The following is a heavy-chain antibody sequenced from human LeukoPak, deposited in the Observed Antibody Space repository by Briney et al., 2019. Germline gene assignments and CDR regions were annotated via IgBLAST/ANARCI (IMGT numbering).Heavy chain of an antibody. CDR1: GYTFTSYD. Sequence: ASVKVSCKASGYTFTSYDINWVRQATGQGLEWMGWMNPNSGNTGYAQKFQGRVTMTRNTSISTAYMELSSLRSEDTAVYYCARGRPWELRYFDWLAPDAFDIWGQGTMVTVSS. CDR3: ARGRPWELRYFDWLAPDAFDI. CDR2: MNPNSGNT. D-gene: IGHD3-9*01. J-gene: IGHJ3*02. V-gene: IGHV1-8*01.